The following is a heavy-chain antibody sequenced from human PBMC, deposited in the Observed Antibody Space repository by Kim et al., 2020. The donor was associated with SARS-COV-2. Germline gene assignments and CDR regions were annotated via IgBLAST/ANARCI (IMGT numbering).Heavy chain of an antibody. Sequence: SETLSLTCTVSGGSISSYYWSWIRQPPGKGLEWIGYIYYSGSTNYNPSLKSRVTISVDTSKNQFSLKLSSVTAADTAVYYCARVGTPGNWNYAFDYWGQGTLVTVSS. CDR3: ARVGTPGNWNYAFDY. V-gene: IGHV4-59*01. CDR2: IYYSGST. J-gene: IGHJ4*02. CDR1: GGSISSYY. D-gene: IGHD1-7*01.